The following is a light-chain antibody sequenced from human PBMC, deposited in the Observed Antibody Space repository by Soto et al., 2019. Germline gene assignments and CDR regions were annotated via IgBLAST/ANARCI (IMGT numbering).Light chain of an antibody. CDR2: DVS. Sequence: QSALTQPASVSGSPGQSITISCTGTSSDVGNYNYVSWYQQHPGKAPKLIIYDVSNRPSGVSYRFSASKSGSTASLTISGLQAGDDADYYCSSYSSSTTHVVFGGGTKVTVL. CDR1: SSDVGNYNY. V-gene: IGLV2-14*01. CDR3: SSYSSSTTHVV. J-gene: IGLJ2*01.